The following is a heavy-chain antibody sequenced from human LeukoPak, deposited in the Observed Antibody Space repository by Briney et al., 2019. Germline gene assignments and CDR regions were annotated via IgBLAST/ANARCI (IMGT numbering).Heavy chain of an antibody. J-gene: IGHJ4*02. CDR1: GFTFSSYS. CDR2: ISSSSSTI. D-gene: IGHD5-18*01. V-gene: IGHV3-48*01. CDR3: ARGMVTKDYYFDY. Sequence: PGGSLRLSCAASGFTFSSYSMNWVRQAPGKGLEWVSYISSSSSTIYYADSVKGRFTISRDNAKNSLYLQMNSLRAEDTAVYYCARGMVTKDYYFDYWAREPWSPSPQ.